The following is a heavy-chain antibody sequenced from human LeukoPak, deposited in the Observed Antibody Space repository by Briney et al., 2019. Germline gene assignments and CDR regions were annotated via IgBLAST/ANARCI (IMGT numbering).Heavy chain of an antibody. CDR1: GYTFTSYA. J-gene: IGHJ4*02. CDR3: ARDNQLWLKAQLRYFDY. D-gene: IGHD5-18*01. CDR2: INTNTGNP. Sequence: ASVKVSFKASGYTFTSYAMNWVRQAPGQGLEWMGWINTNTGNPTYAQGFTGRFVFSLDTSVSTAYLQISSLKAEDTAVYYCARDNQLWLKAQLRYFDYWGQGTLVTVSS. V-gene: IGHV7-4-1*02.